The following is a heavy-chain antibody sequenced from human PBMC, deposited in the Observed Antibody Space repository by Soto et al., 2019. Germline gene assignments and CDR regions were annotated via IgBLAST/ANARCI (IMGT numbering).Heavy chain of an antibody. V-gene: IGHV3-30-3*01. CDR2: ISYDGSNK. J-gene: IGHJ6*02. Sequence: GGSLRLSCAASGFTFSSYAMHWVRQAPGKGLEWVAVISYDGSNKYYADSVKGRFTISRDNSKNTLYLQMNSLRAEDTAVYYCARSPWGGSYPFYYYYYGMDVWGQGTTVTV. CDR1: GFTFSSYA. D-gene: IGHD1-26*01. CDR3: ARSPWGGSYPFYYYYYGMDV.